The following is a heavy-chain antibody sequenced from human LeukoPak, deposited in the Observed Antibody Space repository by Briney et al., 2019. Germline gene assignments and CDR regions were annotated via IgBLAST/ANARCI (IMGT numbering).Heavy chain of an antibody. V-gene: IGHV4-59*01. Sequence: SETLSLTCTLSGCSISNYYWSWIRQPPGKGLEWIGNIFYSGSTNYNPSLKSRVTISLDTSKNQFSLKLTSVSAADTAVYYCAREGGSYYHWFDPWGQGTLVTVSS. D-gene: IGHD1-26*01. CDR2: IFYSGST. CDR3: AREGGSYYHWFDP. J-gene: IGHJ5*02. CDR1: GCSISNYY.